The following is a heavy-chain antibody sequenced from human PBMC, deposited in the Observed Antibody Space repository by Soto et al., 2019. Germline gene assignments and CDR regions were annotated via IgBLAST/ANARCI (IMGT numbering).Heavy chain of an antibody. CDR2: IHSDSNT. CDR1: GFNVNSNS. J-gene: IGHJ5*01. CDR3: ARHVWLES. Sequence: DVQLVETGGGLIQPGGSLRLSCAASGFNVNSNSMNWVRQAPGKGLEWLSLIHSDSNTKYADSVKGRFTISRDSYENKLYLQMNSLRAEDTAVYYCARHVWLESWGQGTLVNISS. V-gene: IGHV3-53*02.